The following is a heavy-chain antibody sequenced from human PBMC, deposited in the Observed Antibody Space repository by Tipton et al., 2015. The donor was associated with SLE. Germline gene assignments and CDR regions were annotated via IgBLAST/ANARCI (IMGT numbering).Heavy chain of an antibody. CDR1: GGSFSGYY. Sequence: TLSLTCAVYGGSFSGYYWSWIRQPPGKGLEWIGEINHSGSTNYNPSLKSRVTISVDTSKNQFSLKLSSVTAADTAVYYCAREEENDFWSGGDAFDIWGQGRMVTVSS. CDR2: INHSGST. V-gene: IGHV4-34*09. J-gene: IGHJ3*02. D-gene: IGHD3-3*01. CDR3: AREEENDFWSGGDAFDI.